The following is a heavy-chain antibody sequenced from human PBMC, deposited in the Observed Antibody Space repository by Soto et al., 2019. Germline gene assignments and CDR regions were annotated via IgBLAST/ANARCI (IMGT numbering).Heavy chain of an antibody. D-gene: IGHD6-6*01. CDR3: ARDLREFGYTSSFGY. CDR2: IYSDGYT. Sequence: GGSLRLSCAASGFTVSSNYMSWVRQAPGKGLEWVSIIYSDGYTYYADSVKGRFTISRDNFKNTLYLQMNSLRAEDTAVYYCARDLREFGYTSSFGYWGQGTLVTVSS. CDR1: GFTVSSNY. V-gene: IGHV3-53*01. J-gene: IGHJ4*02.